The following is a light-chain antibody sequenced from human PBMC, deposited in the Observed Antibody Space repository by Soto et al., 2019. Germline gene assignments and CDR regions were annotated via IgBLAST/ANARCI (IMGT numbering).Light chain of an antibody. CDR3: QQRSNWPLT. CDR1: QTVTNDY. V-gene: IGKV3D-20*02. Sequence: EVVLTQSPGTLSLSPGERVTLSCGASQTVTNDYLAWYQQKDGQAPRLLIYDASTRATGVPDRFSGSGSGTDFTLTISSLEPEDFAVYYCQQRSNWPLTFGGGTKVDIK. CDR2: DAS. J-gene: IGKJ4*01.